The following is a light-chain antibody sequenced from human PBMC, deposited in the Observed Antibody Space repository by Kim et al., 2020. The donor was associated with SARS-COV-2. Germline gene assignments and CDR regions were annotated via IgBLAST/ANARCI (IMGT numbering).Light chain of an antibody. CDR1: SLRSYY. CDR3: NPRDSSGNHLV. CDR2: GKN. J-gene: IGLJ3*02. V-gene: IGLV3-19*01. Sequence: SSELTQDPAVSVALGQTVRITCQGDSLRSYYASWYQQKPGQAPVLVIYGKNNRPSGIPDRFSGSSSGNTASLTITGAQAEDEAEYYCNPRDSSGNHLVFG.